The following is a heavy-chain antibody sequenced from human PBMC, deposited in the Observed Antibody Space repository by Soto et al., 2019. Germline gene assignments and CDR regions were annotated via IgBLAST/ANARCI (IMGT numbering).Heavy chain of an antibody. V-gene: IGHV4-59*01. CDR3: AREIARDVSAGTFFDY. D-gene: IGHD6-13*01. CDR1: GGSISSYY. J-gene: IGHJ4*02. Sequence: SETLSLTCTVSGGSISSYYWSWIRQPPGKGLEWIGYIYYSGSTNYNPSLKSRVTISVDTSKNQFSLKLSSVTAADTAVYYCAREIARDVSAGTFFDYWGQGTLVTVSS. CDR2: IYYSGST.